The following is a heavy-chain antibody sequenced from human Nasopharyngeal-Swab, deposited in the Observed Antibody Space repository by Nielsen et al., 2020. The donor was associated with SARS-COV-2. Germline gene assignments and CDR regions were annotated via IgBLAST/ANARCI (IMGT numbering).Heavy chain of an antibody. V-gene: IGHV3-30-3*01. Sequence: GESLKISCSASGFAFSRFPMHWVRQAPGKGLDWVALISYDGTNKYYADSVKSRFSISRDYFNNTLYLQMNSLRVEDTAVYYCARDRVSHIELVPTSMDVWGQGTTVTVSS. CDR1: GFAFSRFP. D-gene: IGHD2-2*01. CDR3: ARDRVSHIELVPTSMDV. J-gene: IGHJ6*02. CDR2: ISYDGTNK.